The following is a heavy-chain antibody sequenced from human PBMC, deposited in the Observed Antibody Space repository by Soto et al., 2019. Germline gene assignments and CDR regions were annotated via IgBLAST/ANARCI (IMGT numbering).Heavy chain of an antibody. CDR3: SRGAYYPQSSGLHADY. CDR2: ISSDGHHQ. Sequence: GGSLRLSCATSGFSFNDYAMYWVRQAPGQGLEWVAIISSDGHHQFYLDNLRGRFTVSRDNSKNTLYLQMNSLRPEDTAVYYCSRGAYYPQSSGLHADYWGPGTVVTVSS. V-gene: IGHV3-30*03. J-gene: IGHJ4*02. CDR1: GFSFNDYA. D-gene: IGHD3-22*01.